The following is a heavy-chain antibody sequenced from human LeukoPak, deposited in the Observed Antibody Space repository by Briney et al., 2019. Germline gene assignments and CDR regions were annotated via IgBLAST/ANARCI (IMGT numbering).Heavy chain of an antibody. CDR1: GGSISRGGYS. Sequence: SGTLSLTCAVSGGSISRGGYSWNWIRQSPGKGLEWIGYIYHSGSTYYNPSLKSRVTISLDRSKNQFSLKLSSVTAADTAVYYCARSGIAVGGGFVWGQGTTVTVSS. J-gene: IGHJ6*02. D-gene: IGHD6-19*01. CDR3: ARSGIAVGGGFV. V-gene: IGHV4-30-2*06. CDR2: IYHSGST.